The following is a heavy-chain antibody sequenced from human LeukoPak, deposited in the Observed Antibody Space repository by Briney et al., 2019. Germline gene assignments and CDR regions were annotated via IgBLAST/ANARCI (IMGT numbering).Heavy chain of an antibody. CDR3: AKRGVVIRVILVGFHKEANYFDS. J-gene: IGHJ4*02. D-gene: IGHD3-22*01. Sequence: GGSLRLSCAVSGITLSNYGMSWVRKAPGKGLEWVAGISGSGGRTNYADSVKGRFTVSRDNPKNTLYLQMNSLRAEDTAVYFCAKRGVVIRVILVGFHKEANYFDSWGQGALVTVSS. V-gene: IGHV3-23*01. CDR1: GITLSNYG. CDR2: ISGSGGRT.